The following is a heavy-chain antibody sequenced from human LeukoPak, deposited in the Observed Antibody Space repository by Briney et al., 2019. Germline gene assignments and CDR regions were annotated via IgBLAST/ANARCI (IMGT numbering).Heavy chain of an antibody. J-gene: IGHJ4*02. CDR1: GYTFISYA. CDR3: ARDRYGDGFAHLDY. Sequence: ASVKVSCKASGYTFISYAIHWVRQAPGQGLGWMGWITPGGDTNYPQKFQGRVAITWDTSITTAYMDLSRLTSDDTAVYYCARDRYGDGFAHLDYWGQGALVTVSS. CDR2: ITPGGDT. D-gene: IGHD5-24*01. V-gene: IGHV1-2*02.